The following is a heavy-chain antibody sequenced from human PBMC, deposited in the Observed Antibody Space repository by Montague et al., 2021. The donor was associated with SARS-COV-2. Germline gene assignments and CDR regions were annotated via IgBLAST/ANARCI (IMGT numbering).Heavy chain of an antibody. J-gene: IGHJ4*02. V-gene: IGHV3-21*01. CDR2: ISSNSGYT. D-gene: IGHD5-18*01. Sequence: SLRLSCAASGFTFNSYSMNWVRQAPGKGPEWLSSISSNSGYTYYADSVKGRFSISRDNAMNSLYLQMNSLRVEDTAVYYCARESVAWIHLSGLAYWCQGILVTVSS. CDR3: ARESVAWIHLSGLAY. CDR1: GFTFNSYS.